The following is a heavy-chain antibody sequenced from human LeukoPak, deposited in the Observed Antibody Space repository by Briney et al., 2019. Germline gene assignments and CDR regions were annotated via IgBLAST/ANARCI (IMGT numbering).Heavy chain of an antibody. CDR1: GFTFNTYW. Sequence: PGGSLRLSCAASGFTFNTYWVSWVRQAPGKGLEWVANIKEDGSKKYYVDSVKGRFTISRDNAKDSVYLQMNSLRAEDTAVYYCARDRSYCIGADCYWGRLDYWGQGSLVTVSS. J-gene: IGHJ4*02. CDR3: ARDRSYCIGADCYWGRLDY. V-gene: IGHV3-7*03. D-gene: IGHD2-15*01. CDR2: IKEDGSKK.